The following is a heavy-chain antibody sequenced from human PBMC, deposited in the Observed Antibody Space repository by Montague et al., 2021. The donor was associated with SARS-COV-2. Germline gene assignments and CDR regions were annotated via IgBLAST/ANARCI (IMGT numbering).Heavy chain of an antibody. V-gene: IGHV3-30*04. D-gene: IGHD1-26*01. Sequence: SLRLSCAASGFTFSSYAMHWVRQAPGKGLEWVAVISYDGSNKYYADSVKGRFTISGDNFKNTLYLQMNSLRAEDTAVYYCARTNSGSYSGAFDIWGQGTMVTVSS. CDR1: GFTFSSYA. CDR2: ISYDGSNK. J-gene: IGHJ3*02. CDR3: ARTNSGSYSGAFDI.